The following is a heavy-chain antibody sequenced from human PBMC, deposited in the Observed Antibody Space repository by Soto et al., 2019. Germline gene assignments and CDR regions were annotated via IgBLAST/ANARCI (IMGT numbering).Heavy chain of an antibody. Sequence: ETLSLTCTVSGGSISSYYWSWIRQPPGKGLEWIGYIYYSGSTNYNPSLKSRVTISVDTSKNQFSLKLSSVTAADTAVYYCARSPRSRYYYDSSGYAYFDYWGQGTLVTVSS. J-gene: IGHJ4*02. CDR2: IYYSGST. V-gene: IGHV4-59*08. CDR1: GGSISSYY. D-gene: IGHD3-22*01. CDR3: ARSPRSRYYYDSSGYAYFDY.